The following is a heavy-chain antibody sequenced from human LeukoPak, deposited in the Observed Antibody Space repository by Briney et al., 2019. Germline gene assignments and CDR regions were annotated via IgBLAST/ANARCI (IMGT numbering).Heavy chain of an antibody. CDR2: IYYSGST. Sequence: SETLSLTCTVSGGPRISGDYYWSWIRQPPGKGLEWIGYIYYSGSTFYNPSLKSRATISGDTSNNQFSLKLRSVTAADTAVYYCASPSQTNWFDPWGQGSVVTVSS. CDR3: ASPSQTNWFDP. J-gene: IGHJ5*02. V-gene: IGHV4-30-4*01. CDR1: GGPRISGDYY.